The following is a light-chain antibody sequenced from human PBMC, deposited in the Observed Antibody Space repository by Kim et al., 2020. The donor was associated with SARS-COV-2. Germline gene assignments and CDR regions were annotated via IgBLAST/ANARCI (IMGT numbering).Light chain of an antibody. CDR3: QQSYIIPFT. CDR2: AAS. CDR1: QFINTY. J-gene: IGKJ2*01. V-gene: IGKV1-39*01. Sequence: DIQMTQSPSSLSASVGDRLTLTCRASQFINTYLNWYQQKPGKAPKLLIYAASTLQSGVPSRFSGSGSGTDFTLTISSLQPEDFATYSCQQSYIIPFTFGQGTKLEI.